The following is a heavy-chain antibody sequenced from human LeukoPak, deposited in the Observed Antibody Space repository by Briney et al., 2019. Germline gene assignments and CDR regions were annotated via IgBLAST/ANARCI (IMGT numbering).Heavy chain of an antibody. Sequence: SVKVSCKASGGTFSSYAISWVRQAPGQGLEWMGGIIPIFGTANYAQKFQGRVTIIADKSTSTAYMELSSLRSEDTAVYYCARSMTNPYRDYYYYYMDVWGKGTTVTVSS. CDR3: ARSMTNPYRDYYYYYMDV. V-gene: IGHV1-69*06. CDR2: IIPIFGTA. J-gene: IGHJ6*03. CDR1: GGTFSSYA. D-gene: IGHD2/OR15-2a*01.